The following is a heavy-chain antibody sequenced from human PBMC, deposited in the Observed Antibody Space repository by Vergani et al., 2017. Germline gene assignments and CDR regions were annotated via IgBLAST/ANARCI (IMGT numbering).Heavy chain of an antibody. J-gene: IGHJ2*01. V-gene: IGHV3-53*04. Sequence: EVQLVESGGGLVQPGGSLRLSCAASGFTVSSNYMSWVRQAPGKGLEWVSVIYSGGSTYYADSVKDRFTIARHNSKNTLYFQMNSLRAEDTAVYYCAYVDTYWYFDLWGRGTLVTVSS. CDR2: IYSGGST. CDR1: GFTVSSNY. D-gene: IGHD5-18*01. CDR3: AYVDTYWYFDL.